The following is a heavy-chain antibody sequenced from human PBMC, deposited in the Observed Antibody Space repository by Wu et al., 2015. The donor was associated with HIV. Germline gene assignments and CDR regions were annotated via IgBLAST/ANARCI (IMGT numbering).Heavy chain of an antibody. D-gene: IGHD1-26*01. J-gene: IGHJ1*01. V-gene: IGHV1-8*02. CDR3: ARVGVLLTSADLLEYFQH. CDR1: GYTFSSFN. CDR2: MNPKSGSA. Sequence: QVQLVQSGTVVQKPGTSLRVSCRVSGYTFSSFNINWIRHAPGRGLEWMGWMNPKSGSAAFGFNFQGRVSMTKNSSISTAYMELSGVTSDDTAIYYCARVGVLLTSADLLEYFQHWGQGTRVVVSS.